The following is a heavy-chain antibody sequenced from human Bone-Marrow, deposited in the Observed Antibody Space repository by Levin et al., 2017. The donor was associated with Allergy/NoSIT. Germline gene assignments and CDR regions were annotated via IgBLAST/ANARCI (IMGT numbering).Heavy chain of an antibody. CDR2: IRSSGTKI. CDR3: ARALRY. CDR1: GYNFSSYE. Sequence: GESLKISCVASGYNFSSYEMNWVRQAPGKGLEWVSYIRSSGTKIYYADSVKGRFTISRDNAKSTLYLQMNSLRVEDTAVYYCARALRYWGQGTLVTVSS. J-gene: IGHJ4*02. V-gene: IGHV3-48*03.